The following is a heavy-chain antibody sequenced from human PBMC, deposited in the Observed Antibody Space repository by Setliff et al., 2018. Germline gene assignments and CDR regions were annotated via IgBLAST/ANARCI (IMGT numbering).Heavy chain of an antibody. CDR1: GGSISSHY. CDR2: INHSGST. J-gene: IGHJ1*01. V-gene: IGHV4-59*11. CDR3: ARDNPGIAVAGTKYFQH. Sequence: SETLSLTCTVSGGSISSHYWSWIRQPPGKGLEWIGEINHSGSTYYNPSLKSRVTISVDTSKNQFSLKLSSVTAADTAVYYCARDNPGIAVAGTKYFQHWGQGTLVTVS. D-gene: IGHD6-19*01.